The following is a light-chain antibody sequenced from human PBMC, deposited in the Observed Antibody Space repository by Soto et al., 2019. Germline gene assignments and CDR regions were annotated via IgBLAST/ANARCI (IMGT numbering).Light chain of an antibody. Sequence: EIVLTQSPGTLSLSPGERATLSCRASQSVSSSYLAWYQQKPGQAPRLLIYGASSRATGIPDRFSGSGSGTDFTLTISRLEPEDFAVYYCQQFGGSSRTLGQGARLEIK. CDR1: QSVSSSY. CDR2: GAS. CDR3: QQFGGSSRT. V-gene: IGKV3-20*01. J-gene: IGKJ5*01.